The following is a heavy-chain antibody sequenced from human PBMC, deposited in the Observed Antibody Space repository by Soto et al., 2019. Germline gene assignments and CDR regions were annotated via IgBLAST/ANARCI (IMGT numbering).Heavy chain of an antibody. CDR3: ARDSYGGYSGSLGY. V-gene: IGHV3-48*04. CDR1: GFTFSSYA. D-gene: IGHD5-12*01. CDR2: MSSSGTTI. Sequence: GGSLRLSCAASGFTFSSYAMSWVRQAPGKGLEWVSYMSSSGTTIYYAASVKGRFTISRDNAKNALYLQMNSLRAEDTAVYYCARDSYGGYSGSLGYWGQGTLVTVSS. J-gene: IGHJ4*02.